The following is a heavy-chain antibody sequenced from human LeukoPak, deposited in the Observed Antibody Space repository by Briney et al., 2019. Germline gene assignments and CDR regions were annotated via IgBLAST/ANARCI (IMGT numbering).Heavy chain of an antibody. CDR2: ISYDGSNK. J-gene: IGHJ5*02. CDR3: AKDRVGYCSCGSFSSEAYWFDP. V-gene: IGHV3-30*18. CDR1: GFTFSSYG. Sequence: GGSLRLSCAASGFTFSSYGMHWVRQAPGKGLEWVAVISYDGSNKYYADSVKGRFTISRDNSKNTLYLQMNSLRAEDTAVYYCAKDRVGYCSCGSFSSEAYWFDPWGQGTLVTVSS. D-gene: IGHD2-15*01.